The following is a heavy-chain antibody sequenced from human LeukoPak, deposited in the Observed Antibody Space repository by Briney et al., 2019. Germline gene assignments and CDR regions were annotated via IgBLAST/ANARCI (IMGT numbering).Heavy chain of an antibody. CDR1: GGSISSSSYY. D-gene: IGHD3-10*01. J-gene: IGHJ3*02. CDR3: ARVGRITMVRGSGAFDI. CDR2: IYYSGNT. V-gene: IGHV4-39*07. Sequence: SETLSLTCTVSGGSISSSSYYWGWIRQPPGKGLEWIGSIYYSGNTYYNPSLESRVTISVDTSKNQFSLKLSSVTAADTAVYYCARVGRITMVRGSGAFDIWGQGTMVTVSS.